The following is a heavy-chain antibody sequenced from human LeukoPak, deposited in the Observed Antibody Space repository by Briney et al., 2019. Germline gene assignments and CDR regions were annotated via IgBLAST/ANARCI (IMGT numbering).Heavy chain of an antibody. D-gene: IGHD1-1*01. V-gene: IGHV3-23*01. CDR1: GFTFSSYS. J-gene: IGHJ4*02. CDR2: INRPPDST. CDR3: AKVHGVPY. Sequence: PGGSLRLSCAASGFTFSSYSMAWVRQAPGKGLEWVSGINRPPDSTSAADSVKGRFTISRDNSKNTLYLQMNSLRVEDTALYYCAKVHGVPYWGQGTLVTVSS.